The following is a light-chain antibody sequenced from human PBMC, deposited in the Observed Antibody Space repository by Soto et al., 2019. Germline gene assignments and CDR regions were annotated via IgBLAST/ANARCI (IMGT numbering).Light chain of an antibody. J-gene: IGKJ1*01. CDR3: QKYDSAPRT. CDR1: QGISTY. CDR2: AAS. Sequence: DIQMTQSPSSLSASVGDRVTITCRASQGISTYLAWYQQKPGKVPKLRIYAASTLQSGVPSRFSGSGSGTDFTLTISSLQPEDVATYYCQKYDSAPRTFGQGTKVDIK. V-gene: IGKV1-27*01.